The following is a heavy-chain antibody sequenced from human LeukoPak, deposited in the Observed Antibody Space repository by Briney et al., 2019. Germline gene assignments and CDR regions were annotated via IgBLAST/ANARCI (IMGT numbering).Heavy chain of an antibody. CDR1: GYTFTGYY. CDR2: INPNSGGT. CDR3: ARATYYDILTGYYTFYYYYMDV. D-gene: IGHD3-9*01. V-gene: IGHV1-2*02. Sequence: ASVKVSCKASGYTFTGYYMHWVRQAPGQGLEWMGWINPNSGGTNYAQKFQGRVAMTRDTSISTAYMELSRLRSDDTAVYYCARATYYDILTGYYTFYYYYMDVWGKGTTVTISS. J-gene: IGHJ6*03.